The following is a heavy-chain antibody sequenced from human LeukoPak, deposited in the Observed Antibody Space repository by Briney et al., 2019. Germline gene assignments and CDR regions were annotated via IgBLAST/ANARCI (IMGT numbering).Heavy chain of an antibody. CDR3: ARYVWGSYPTFEDY. D-gene: IGHD3-16*02. Sequence: TSETLSLTCTVSGGSISSYYWSWIRQPPGKGLEWIGYIYYSGSTNYNTSLKSRVTISVDTSKKQLSLKLSSVTAADTAVYFCARYVWGSYPTFEDYWGQGTLVTVSS. CDR2: IYYSGST. V-gene: IGHV4-59*01. J-gene: IGHJ4*02. CDR1: GGSISSYY.